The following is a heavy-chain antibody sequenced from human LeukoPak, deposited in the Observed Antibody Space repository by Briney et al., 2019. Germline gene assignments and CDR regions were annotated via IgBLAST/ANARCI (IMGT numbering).Heavy chain of an antibody. CDR2: INWNGAGT. D-gene: IGHD3-22*01. CDR3: ARDRYYDTRGFLDY. CDR1: GFTFDYYG. V-gene: IGHV3-20*04. Sequence: GGSLRLSCAASGFTFDYYGMSWVRQAPGKGLEWVSGINWNGAGTDYADSMKGRFTISRDNAKNSLYLQMNSLRAEDTALYYCARDRYYDTRGFLDYWGQGTLVTVSS. J-gene: IGHJ4*02.